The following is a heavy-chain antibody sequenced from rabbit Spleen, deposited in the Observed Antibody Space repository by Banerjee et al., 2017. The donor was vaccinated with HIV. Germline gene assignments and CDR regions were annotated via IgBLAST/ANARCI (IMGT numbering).Heavy chain of an antibody. Sequence: QSLEESGGDLVKPGASLTLTCTASGFSFSYSDYMCWVRQPPGKGPEWIACIGAGVSYTTYFATWAKGRFAISKASSTTVTLQMTRLTAADTATYFCARDTSSSFSTHGMDLWCPGTLVTVS. CDR2: IGAGVSYTT. D-gene: IGHD1-1*01. J-gene: IGHJ6*01. V-gene: IGHV1S40*01. CDR1: GFSFSYSDY. CDR3: ARDTSSSFSTHGMDL.